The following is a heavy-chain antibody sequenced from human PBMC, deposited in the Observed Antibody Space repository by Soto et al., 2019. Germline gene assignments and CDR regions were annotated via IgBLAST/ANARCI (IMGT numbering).Heavy chain of an antibody. CDR2: IYYRGCT. CDR1: GGSISSYY. J-gene: IGHJ4*02. Sequence: SETLSLTCTVSGGSISSYYWSWIRQPPGKGLEWIGYIYYRGCTNYNPSLKSRVTISVDTSKNQFSLKLSSVTAADTAVYYCARQNPYDFWSGYYFDYWGQGTLVTVSS. D-gene: IGHD3-3*01. CDR3: ARQNPYDFWSGYYFDY. V-gene: IGHV4-59*08.